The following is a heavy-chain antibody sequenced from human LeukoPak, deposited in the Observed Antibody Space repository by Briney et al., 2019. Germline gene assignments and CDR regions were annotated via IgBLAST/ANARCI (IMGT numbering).Heavy chain of an antibody. CDR2: IKQDGSEK. J-gene: IGHJ6*02. Sequence: PGGSLRLSCAASGFTFDDYGMSWVRQAPGKGLEWVANIKQDGSEKYYVDSVKGRFTISRDNAKNSLYLQMNSLRAEDTAVYYCARDAGGYSYGYYYYYGMDVWGQGTTVTVSS. V-gene: IGHV3-7*01. CDR1: GFTFDDYG. CDR3: ARDAGGYSYGYYYYYGMDV. D-gene: IGHD5-18*01.